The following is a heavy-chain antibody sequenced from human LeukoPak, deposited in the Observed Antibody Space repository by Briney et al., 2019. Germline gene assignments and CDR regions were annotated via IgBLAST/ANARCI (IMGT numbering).Heavy chain of an antibody. V-gene: IGHV4-34*01. CDR1: GGSFSGDY. D-gene: IGHD5-24*01. J-gene: IGHJ4*02. Sequence: SETLSLTCAVYGGSFSGDYWSWIRQPPGKWLAWIGEINHSGSTNYNPSLTSRVTISVDTSKSQFSLKLNSATAADTAMYYCARGRDPYWGQGTLVTVSS. CDR3: ARGRDPY. CDR2: INHSGST.